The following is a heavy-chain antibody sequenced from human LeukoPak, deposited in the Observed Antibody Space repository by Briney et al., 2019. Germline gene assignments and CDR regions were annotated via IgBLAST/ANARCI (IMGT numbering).Heavy chain of an antibody. D-gene: IGHD1-26*01. CDR2: INHSGST. V-gene: IGHV4-34*01. CDR3: ASTFIVGATWDSQ. CDR1: GGSFSGYY. J-gene: IGHJ4*02. Sequence: SETLSLTCAVYGGSFSGYYWSWIRQPPGKGLEWIGEINHSGSTNYNPSLKSRVTISVDTSKNQFSLKLSSVTAADTAVYYCASTFIVGATWDSQWGQETLVTVSS.